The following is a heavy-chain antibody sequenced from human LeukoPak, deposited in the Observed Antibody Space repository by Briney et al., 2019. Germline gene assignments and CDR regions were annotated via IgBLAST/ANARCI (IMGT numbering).Heavy chain of an antibody. V-gene: IGHV5-51*01. J-gene: IGHJ4*02. CDR3: ASPYSSSWGGFDY. CDR2: IYPGDSDT. CDR1: GYSFTSYW. D-gene: IGHD6-13*01. Sequence: GESLKISCKGSGYSFTSYWIGWVRQMPGKGLEWMGIIYPGDSDTRYSPPFQGQVTISADKSISTAYLQWSSLKASDTAMYYCASPYSSSWGGFDYWGQGTLVTVSS.